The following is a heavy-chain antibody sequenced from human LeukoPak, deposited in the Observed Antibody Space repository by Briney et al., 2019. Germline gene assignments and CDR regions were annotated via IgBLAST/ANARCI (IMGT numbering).Heavy chain of an antibody. CDR3: ARDLFADSSGYYPDY. CDR2: INTNTGNP. CDR1: GYTLTNYA. J-gene: IGHJ4*02. V-gene: IGHV7-4-1*02. Sequence: ASVKVSCKASGYTLTNYAMNWVRQAPGQGLEWMGWINTNTGNPTYAQGFTGRFVFSLDTSVSTAYLQISSLKAEDTAVYYCARDLFADSSGYYPDYWGQGTLVTVSS. D-gene: IGHD3-22*01.